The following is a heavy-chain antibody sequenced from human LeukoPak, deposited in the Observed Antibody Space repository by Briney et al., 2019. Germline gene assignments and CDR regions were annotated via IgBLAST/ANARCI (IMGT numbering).Heavy chain of an antibody. CDR2: IWYDGSNK. CDR3: AKGTRSYYYDSSGYQHFDY. J-gene: IGHJ4*02. V-gene: IGHV3-33*06. Sequence: SCKVSGYTLTELSMHWVRQAPGKGLEWAAVIWYDGSNKYYADSVKGRFTISRDNSKNTLYLQMNSPRAEDTAVYYCAKGTRSYYYDSSGYQHFDYWGQGTLATVSS. D-gene: IGHD3-22*01. CDR1: GYTLTELS.